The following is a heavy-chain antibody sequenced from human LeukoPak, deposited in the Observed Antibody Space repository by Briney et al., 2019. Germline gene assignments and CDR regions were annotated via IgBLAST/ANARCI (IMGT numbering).Heavy chain of an antibody. Sequence: GGSLTLSSAASAFTFISYAMSWVLQAPGQGLEWVSAISDSGGNTYYADSVKVRFTISRDNSKNTLYLHTTRLTADDTAVYYCASPALFAVTTGWFDPWGQGTLVTVSS. CDR1: AFTFISYA. J-gene: IGHJ5*02. V-gene: IGHV3-23*01. D-gene: IGHD4-17*01. CDR3: ASPALFAVTTGWFDP. CDR2: ISDSGGNT.